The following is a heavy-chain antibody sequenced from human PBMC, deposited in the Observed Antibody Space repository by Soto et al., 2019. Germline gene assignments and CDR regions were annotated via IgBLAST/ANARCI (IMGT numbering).Heavy chain of an antibody. CDR2: MNPDSGNT. J-gene: IGHJ4*02. V-gene: IGHV1-8*01. CDR1: RYTFTSYD. D-gene: IGHD3-10*01. Sequence: QVQLVQSGAEVRTPGASVKVSCKASRYTFTSYDINWVRQATGQGPEWMGWMNPDSGNTGYVQKFQGRVTMTRNTAISTAYMELSSLRSEDTAVYYCARSVGGSNVNFDYWGQGTLVTVSS. CDR3: ARSVGGSNVNFDY.